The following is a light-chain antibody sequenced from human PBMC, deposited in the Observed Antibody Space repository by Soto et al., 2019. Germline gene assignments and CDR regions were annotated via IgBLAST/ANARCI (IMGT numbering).Light chain of an antibody. CDR2: RNN. CDR1: SSNIGSNY. J-gene: IGLJ2*01. Sequence: QSVLTQPPSASGTPGQRVTISCSGSSSNIGSNYVYWYQQLPGTAPKILIYRNNKRPSGVPDRFSGSKSGTSASLAISGLRSEDEADDYCAAWGDSLSGRSVVFGGGTQLTVL. CDR3: AAWGDSLSGRSVV. V-gene: IGLV1-47*01.